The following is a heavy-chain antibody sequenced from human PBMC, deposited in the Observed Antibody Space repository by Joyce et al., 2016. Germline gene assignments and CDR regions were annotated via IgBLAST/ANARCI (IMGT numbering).Heavy chain of an antibody. CDR2: ISDDGMKE. CDR3: ARDLLLWFGEFSGWFDP. Sequence: QVQLVESGGGVVQPGRSLRLSCAASGFTFSNNAMHWVRQAPGKGLEWLAVISDDGMKEKYADSVNGRFTISRDNSKNTLYLQMNSLRAEDTAVYYCARDLLLWFGEFSGWFDPWGQGTLVTVSA. J-gene: IGHJ5*02. V-gene: IGHV3-30*04. D-gene: IGHD3-10*01. CDR1: GFTFSNNA.